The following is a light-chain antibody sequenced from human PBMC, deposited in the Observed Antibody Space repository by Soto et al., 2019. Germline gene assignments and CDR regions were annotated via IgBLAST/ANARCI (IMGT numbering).Light chain of an antibody. V-gene: IGKV1-27*01. J-gene: IGKJ1*01. CDR1: QGIRHY. CDR3: QNFDSAPQT. CDR2: EAS. Sequence: HMAQSASPLPATHAPRVPISGRASQGIRHYLAWYQQKPGKVPKLLIYEASNLQSGVPSRFRGGGSGTEFTLTISSLQPEDVATYYCQNFDSAPQTFGQGTKVDIK.